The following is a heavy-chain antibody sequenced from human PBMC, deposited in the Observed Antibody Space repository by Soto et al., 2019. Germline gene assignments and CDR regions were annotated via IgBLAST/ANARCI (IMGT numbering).Heavy chain of an antibody. J-gene: IGHJ6*02. D-gene: IGHD6-6*01. CDR2: IIPIFGTA. V-gene: IGHV1-69*13. Sequence: ASVKVSCKACGGTFSSYAISWVGQAPGQGLEWMGGIIPIFGTANYAQKFQGRVTITADESTSTAYMELSSLRSKDTAVYYCARGQLNNHYYYYGMDVWGQGTTVTVSS. CDR3: ARGQLNNHYYYYGMDV. CDR1: GGTFSSYA.